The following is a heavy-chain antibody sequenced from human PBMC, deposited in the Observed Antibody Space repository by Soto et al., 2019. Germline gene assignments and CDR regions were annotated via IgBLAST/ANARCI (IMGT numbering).Heavy chain of an antibody. J-gene: IGHJ4*02. D-gene: IGHD4-17*01. Sequence: ASVKVSCKASGYTFTGYYMHWVRQAPGQGLEWMGWINPNSGGTNYAQKFQGWVTMTTDTSTSTAYMELRSLRSDDTAVYYCARDFSVRDGAYDYGGQGTLVTVS. CDR3: ARDFSVRDGAYDY. CDR2: INPNSGGT. V-gene: IGHV1-2*04. CDR1: GYTFTGYY.